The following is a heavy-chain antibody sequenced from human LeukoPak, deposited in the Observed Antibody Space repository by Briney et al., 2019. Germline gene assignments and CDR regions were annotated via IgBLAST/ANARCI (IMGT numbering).Heavy chain of an antibody. CDR2: MYRTGST. D-gene: IGHD6-19*01. Sequence: SETLSLTCTVSGGSISTYYWSWIRQPPGKGLEWIGYMYRTGSTNYNPSLKSRVTITPDTSKNQFSLRLTSVTAADAAVYYCAREGTYGWYNWFDPWGQGTLVTVSS. CDR1: GGSISTYY. CDR3: AREGTYGWYNWFDP. V-gene: IGHV4-59*01. J-gene: IGHJ5*02.